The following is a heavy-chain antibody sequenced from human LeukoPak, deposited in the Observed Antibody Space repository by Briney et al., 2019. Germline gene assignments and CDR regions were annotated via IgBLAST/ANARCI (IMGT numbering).Heavy chain of an antibody. CDR3: AKEKLWFGELLLSMDV. J-gene: IGHJ6*02. CDR2: IWYDGSNK. Sequence: QSGGSLRLSCAASGFTFSSYGMHWVRQAPGKGLEWVAVIWYDGSNKYYADSVKGRFTISRDNSKNTLYLQMNSLRAEDTAVYYCAKEKLWFGELLLSMDVWGQGTTVTVPS. D-gene: IGHD3-10*01. CDR1: GFTFSSYG. V-gene: IGHV3-30*02.